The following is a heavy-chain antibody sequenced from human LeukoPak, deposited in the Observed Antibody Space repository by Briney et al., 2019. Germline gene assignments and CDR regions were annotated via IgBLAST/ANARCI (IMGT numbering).Heavy chain of an antibody. CDR2: IHYSGRT. CDR3: ARDNSGLDD. J-gene: IGHJ4*02. Sequence: SQTLSLTCTVSGGSIGSGNYYWSWIRQHPGKGLEWIGYIHYSGRTYYNPSLKSRLIISVDTSTNQSSLKLSSVTAADTAVYYCARDNSGLDDWGQGILVSVSS. V-gene: IGHV4-31*03. CDR1: GGSIGSGNYY. D-gene: IGHD7-27*01.